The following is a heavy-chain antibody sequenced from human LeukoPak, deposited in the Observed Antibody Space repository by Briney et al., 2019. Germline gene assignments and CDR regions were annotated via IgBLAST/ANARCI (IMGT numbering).Heavy chain of an antibody. CDR2: IYTTGKT. Sequence: NASETLSLTCNVSLDSISSFYWSWIRQSAGAGLEWIGRIYTTGKTDYNPSLKSRVTVSVDTSRNQVSLKLRSVTAADTAVYYCARDAGASNFDYWGQGTLVTVSA. CDR3: ARDAGASNFDY. J-gene: IGHJ4*02. V-gene: IGHV4-4*07. D-gene: IGHD1-26*01. CDR1: LDSISSFY.